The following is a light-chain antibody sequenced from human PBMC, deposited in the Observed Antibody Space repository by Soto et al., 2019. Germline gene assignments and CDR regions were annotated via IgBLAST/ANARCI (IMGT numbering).Light chain of an antibody. V-gene: IGKV3-15*01. CDR1: QSVGTN. CDR3: KQYIKLPRT. Sequence: EIVMTQSPATLSVSPGEKATLTCRASQSVGTNVAWYQLKAGQAPRVLINSASTRPTGIPARFSGSGAGTEFTLTISSLQSEYFAIYYCKQYIKLPRTFGQGTKVDIK. CDR2: SAS. J-gene: IGKJ1*01.